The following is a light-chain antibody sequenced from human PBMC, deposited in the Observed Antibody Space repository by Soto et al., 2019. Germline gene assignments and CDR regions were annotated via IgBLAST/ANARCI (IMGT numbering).Light chain of an antibody. CDR1: SSSIGAGYE. Sequence: QSVLTQPPSVSGAPGQRVTISCSGTSSSIGAGYEVHWYHQLPGTAPKLVVSGNGNRPSGVPDRLSASKSGTSASLAITGLQAEDEGHYYCFSYTSSGTYVFGTGTKVTVL. CDR2: GNG. CDR3: FSYTSSGTYV. J-gene: IGLJ1*01. V-gene: IGLV1-40*01.